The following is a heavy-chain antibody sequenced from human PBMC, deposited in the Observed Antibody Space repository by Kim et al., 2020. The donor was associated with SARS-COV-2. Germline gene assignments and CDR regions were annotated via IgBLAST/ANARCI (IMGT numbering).Heavy chain of an antibody. CDR2: T. Sequence: TVYGDSVGGRFTISRDNAKNSLYLQMNSLRAEDTAVYYCARSRGVYGFDCGGQGALVIVAS. J-gene: IGHJ4*02. D-gene: IGHD4-17*01. V-gene: IGHV3-11*06. CDR3: ARSRGVYGFDC.